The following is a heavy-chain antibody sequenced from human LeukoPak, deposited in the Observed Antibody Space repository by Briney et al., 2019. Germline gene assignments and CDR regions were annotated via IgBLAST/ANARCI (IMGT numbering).Heavy chain of an antibody. V-gene: IGHV4-34*01. J-gene: IGHJ5*02. CDR1: GGSFSGYY. Sequence: SETLSLTCAVYGGSFSGYYWSWIRQPPGKGLEWIGEINHSGSTNYNPSLKSRVTISVDTSKNQFSLKLSSVTAADTAVYYCAGYLWFGELLIFDPWGQGTLVTVSS. D-gene: IGHD3-10*01. CDR3: AGYLWFGELLIFDP. CDR2: INHSGST.